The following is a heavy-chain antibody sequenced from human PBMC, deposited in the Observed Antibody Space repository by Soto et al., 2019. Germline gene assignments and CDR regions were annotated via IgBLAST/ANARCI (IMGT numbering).Heavy chain of an antibody. D-gene: IGHD5-12*01. CDR3: AHRLGLLATGQGWYFDL. Sequence: QITLKESGPTLVKPTQTLTLSCTFSGFSLSTARVAVGWLRQPPGNAPEWLALIYWDDDKRYTPSLRSRHHITKNTSKHQVVLTLTSMDPVDTATYYCAHRLGLLATGQGWYFDLWGRGTLVTVSS. J-gene: IGHJ2*01. V-gene: IGHV2-5*02. CDR2: IYWDDDK. CDR1: GFSLSTARVA.